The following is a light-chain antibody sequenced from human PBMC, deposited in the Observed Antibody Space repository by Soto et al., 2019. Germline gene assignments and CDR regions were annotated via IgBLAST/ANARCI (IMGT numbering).Light chain of an antibody. Sequence: DIQMTQSPSTLSASVGDRVTITCRASQSISSWLAWYQQKPGKAPNLLIYKASSLESGVPSRFSGSGSGTEFTLTIGSLQTDDFATYYCQQYNSYPLTFGGGTKVEIK. J-gene: IGKJ4*01. CDR2: KAS. CDR3: QQYNSYPLT. CDR1: QSISSW. V-gene: IGKV1-5*03.